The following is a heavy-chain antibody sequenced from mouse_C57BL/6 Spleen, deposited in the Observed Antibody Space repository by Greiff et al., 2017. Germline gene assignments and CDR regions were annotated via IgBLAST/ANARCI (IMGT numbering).Heavy chain of an antibody. Sequence: VQLQESGPGLVQPSQSLSITCTVSGFSLTSYGVHWVRQSPGKGLEWLGVIWSGGSTDYNAAFISRLSISKDNSKSQVFFKMNSLQADDTAIYYCASSYYSNRYAMDYWGQGTSVTVSS. CDR2: IWSGGST. V-gene: IGHV2-2*01. CDR1: GFSLTSYG. J-gene: IGHJ4*01. CDR3: ASSYYSNRYAMDY. D-gene: IGHD2-5*01.